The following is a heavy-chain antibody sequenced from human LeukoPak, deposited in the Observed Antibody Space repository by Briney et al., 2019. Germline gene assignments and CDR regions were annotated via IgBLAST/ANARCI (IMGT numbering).Heavy chain of an antibody. CDR3: AKSPLNRNYAGYFDY. D-gene: IGHD1-7*01. CDR1: AYTFTIYG. CDR2: ISAINGNT. Sequence: ASVTVSFKSSAYTFTIYGIGWVRHPPGQGLEWMGLISAINGNTNYAYKFQGRVTITTYTSTSTAYMKLRSLRSDDTAVYYCAKSPLNRNYAGYFDYWGQGTLVTVSS. J-gene: IGHJ4*02. V-gene: IGHV1-18*04.